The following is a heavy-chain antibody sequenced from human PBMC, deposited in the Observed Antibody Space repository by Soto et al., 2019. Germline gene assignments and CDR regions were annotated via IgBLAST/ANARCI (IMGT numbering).Heavy chain of an antibody. CDR3: ARDLNYYFDY. J-gene: IGHJ4*02. CDR1: SGSISSFY. D-gene: IGHD1-20*01. V-gene: IGHV4-59*01. Sequence: QVQLQESGPGLVKPSETLSLTCTVSSGSISSFYWSWIRQPPGKGLEWIGYIYYSGSTNYNPSLKSRVIISVDTSKNQFSLKLRSVTAADTAVYYCARDLNYYFDYWGQGTLVTVSS. CDR2: IYYSGST.